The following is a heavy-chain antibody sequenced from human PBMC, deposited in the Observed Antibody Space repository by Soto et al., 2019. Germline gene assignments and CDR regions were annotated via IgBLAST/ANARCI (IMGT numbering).Heavy chain of an antibody. J-gene: IGHJ6*03. CDR1: GFTFSNYW. Sequence: EVQLVESGGGLVQPGGSLRLSCAASGFTFSNYWMHWVRQAPGKGLVWVSRINYDGSSTAYADSVKGRFSISRDNAKNTLSLQMNSLRAEDTAVYYCARGARWSSYYMDVWGNGTTVTVSS. CDR2: INYDGSST. CDR3: ARGARWSSYYMDV. V-gene: IGHV3-74*01. D-gene: IGHD2-8*01.